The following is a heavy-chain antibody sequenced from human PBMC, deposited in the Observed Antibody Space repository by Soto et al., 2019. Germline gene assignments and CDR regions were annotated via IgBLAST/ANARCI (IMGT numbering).Heavy chain of an antibody. V-gene: IGHV1-3*01. Sequence: QVQLVQSGAEVKKPGASVKVSCKASGYIFSSYSLHWVRQAPGQRLEWMGWINAGNGNTKYSQKFQGRVTFTRDTSATTAYMELSSLRSEDTAVYYCASPPYGSGSYYWGQGTLVTVSS. CDR3: ASPPYGSGSYY. J-gene: IGHJ4*02. CDR1: GYIFSSYS. CDR2: INAGNGNT. D-gene: IGHD3-10*01.